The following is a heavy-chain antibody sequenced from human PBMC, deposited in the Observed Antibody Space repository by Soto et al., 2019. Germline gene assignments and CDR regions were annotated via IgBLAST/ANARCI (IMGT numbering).Heavy chain of an antibody. Sequence: GGSLRLSCAASGFTFDDYAMHWVRQAPGKGLEWVSGISWNSGSIGYADSVKGRFTISRDNAKNSLYLQMNSLRAEDTALYYCAKDIQDCSGGSCYGGGAFDIWGQGTMVTVSS. D-gene: IGHD2-15*01. CDR2: ISWNSGSI. CDR3: AKDIQDCSGGSCYGGGAFDI. V-gene: IGHV3-9*01. CDR1: GFTFDDYA. J-gene: IGHJ3*02.